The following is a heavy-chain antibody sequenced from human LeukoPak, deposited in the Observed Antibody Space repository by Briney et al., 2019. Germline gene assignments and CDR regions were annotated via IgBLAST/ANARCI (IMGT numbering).Heavy chain of an antibody. D-gene: IGHD2-15*01. J-gene: IGHJ1*01. V-gene: IGHV1-69*13. CDR3: AGEPYYCSGGSCYVAEYFQH. CDR2: IIPIFGTA. CDR1: GGTFSSYA. Sequence: SSVNVSCKASGGTFSSYAISWVRQAPGQGREWMGGIIPIFGTANYAQKFQGRVTITADESTSTAYMELSSLRSEDTAVYYFAGEPYYCSGGSCYVAEYFQHWGQGTLVTVSS.